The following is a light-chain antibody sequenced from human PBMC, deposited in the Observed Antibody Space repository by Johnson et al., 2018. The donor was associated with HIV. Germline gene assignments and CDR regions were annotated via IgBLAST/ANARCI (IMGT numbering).Light chain of an antibody. CDR3: GAWDSSLNAYV. J-gene: IGLJ1*01. Sequence: QSVLTQPPSVSAAPGQKVTISCSGSSSNIGNNYVSWYQQLPGTAPKLLIYDNNKRPSGIPDRFSGSKSGTSDTLDITGLQTGDEGDYYCGAWDSSLNAYVFGAGTKVTVL. CDR2: DNN. CDR1: SSNIGNNY. V-gene: IGLV1-51*01.